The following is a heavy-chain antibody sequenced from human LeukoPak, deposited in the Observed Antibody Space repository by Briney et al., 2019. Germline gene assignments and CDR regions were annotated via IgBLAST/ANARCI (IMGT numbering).Heavy chain of an antibody. V-gene: IGHV1-69*01. CDR2: IIPIFGTA. J-gene: IGHJ4*02. Sequence: SVKVSCKASGGTFSSYAISWVRQAPGQGLEWMGGIIPIFGTANYAQKFQGRVTIAADESTGTAYMELSSLRSEDTAVYYCARGKEASSWYYFDYWGQGTLVTVSS. CDR3: ARGKEASSWYYFDY. D-gene: IGHD6-13*01. CDR1: GGTFSSYA.